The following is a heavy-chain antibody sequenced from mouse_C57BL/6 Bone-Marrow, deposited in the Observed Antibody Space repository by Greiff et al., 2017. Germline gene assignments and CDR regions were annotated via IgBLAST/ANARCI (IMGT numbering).Heavy chain of an antibody. CDR3: ARNYYGSSSYFDY. J-gene: IGHJ2*01. Sequence: QVQLQQPGAELVKPGASVKLSCKASGYTFTSYWMHWVKQRPGQGLEWIGMIHPNSGSTNYNEKFKSKATLTVDKSSSTAYMQHSSLTSADSAVYYCARNYYGSSSYFDYWGQGTTLTVSS. V-gene: IGHV1-64*01. D-gene: IGHD1-1*01. CDR1: GYTFTSYW. CDR2: IHPNSGST.